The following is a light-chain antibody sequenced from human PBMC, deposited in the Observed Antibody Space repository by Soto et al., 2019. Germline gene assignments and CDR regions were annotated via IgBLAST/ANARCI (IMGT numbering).Light chain of an antibody. CDR3: QQYNTYRT. CDR1: QSISSY. Sequence: DIQMPQSPSSLSASVGDRDTITCRASQSISSYLNWYQQKPGKAPKLMIYDASSLESGVPSRFSGSGSGTEFTLTISSLQPDDFATYYCQQYNTYRTFGQGTKVDIK. CDR2: DAS. J-gene: IGKJ1*01. V-gene: IGKV1-5*01.